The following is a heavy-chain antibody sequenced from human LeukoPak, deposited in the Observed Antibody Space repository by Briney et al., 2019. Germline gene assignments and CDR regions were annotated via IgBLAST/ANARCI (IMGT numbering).Heavy chain of an antibody. Sequence: SETLSLTCTVSGGSISCYYWSWIRQPAGKGLEWIGRIYTSGSTNYNPSLKSRVTMSVDTSKNQFSLKLSSVTAADTAVYYCARGWLDYGILTGHYTPYYFDYLGQGTLVTVSS. CDR1: GGSISCYY. CDR2: IYTSGST. V-gene: IGHV4-4*07. D-gene: IGHD3-9*01. J-gene: IGHJ4*02. CDR3: ARGWLDYGILTGHYTPYYFDY.